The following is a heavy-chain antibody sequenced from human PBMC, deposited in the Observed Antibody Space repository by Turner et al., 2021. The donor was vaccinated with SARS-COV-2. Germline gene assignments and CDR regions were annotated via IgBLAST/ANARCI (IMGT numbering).Heavy chain of an antibody. D-gene: IGHD6-13*01. CDR3: ARGRTDSSSWMGYYLDY. V-gene: IGHV3-33*01. J-gene: IGHJ4*02. CDR1: GFTFSSYG. CDR2: IWYDGSNK. Sequence: QLQLVESGVGVVQAGRSLRVSCLASGFTFSSYGLHWVRQAPGKGREWVAVIWYDGSNKYYADSVKGRFTNSRDNSKNTLYLQMNSLRAEDTDVFYCARGRTDSSSWMGYYLDYWGQGTLVTVSS.